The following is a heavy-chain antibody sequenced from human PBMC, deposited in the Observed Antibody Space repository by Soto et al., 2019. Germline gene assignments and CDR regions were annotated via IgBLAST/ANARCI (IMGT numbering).Heavy chain of an antibody. CDR3: ATDRRIVGATTWGWGWFDP. CDR1: GYTLTELS. J-gene: IGHJ5*02. CDR2: FDPEDGET. V-gene: IGHV1-24*01. D-gene: IGHD1-26*01. Sequence: QVQLVQSGAEVKKPGASVKVSCKVSGYTLTELSMHWARQAPGKGLEWMGGFDPEDGETIYAQKFQGRVTMTEDTSTDTAYMELSSLRSEDTAVYYCATDRRIVGATTWGWGWFDPWGQGTLVTVSS.